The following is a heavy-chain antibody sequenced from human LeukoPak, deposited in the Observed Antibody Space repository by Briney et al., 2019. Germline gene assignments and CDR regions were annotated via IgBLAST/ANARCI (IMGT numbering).Heavy chain of an antibody. Sequence: GGSLRLSCAASGFTFSTYSMNWVRQAPGKGLEWVSSISSSGSYIYYADSVKGRFTISRDNAKNSLYLQMNSLRAEDTAVYYCASRGSVAGRSRNDYWGQGTLVTVSS. CDR2: ISSSGSYI. CDR1: GFTFSTYS. CDR3: ASRGSVAGRSRNDY. V-gene: IGHV3-21*01. D-gene: IGHD6-19*01. J-gene: IGHJ4*02.